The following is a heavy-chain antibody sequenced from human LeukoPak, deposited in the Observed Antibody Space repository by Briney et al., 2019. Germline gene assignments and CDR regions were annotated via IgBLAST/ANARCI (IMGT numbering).Heavy chain of an antibody. D-gene: IGHD1-26*01. Sequence: HPGGSLRLSCAASGFTFDDYAMHWVRQAPGKGLEWVSGISWNSGSIGYADSVKGRFTISRDNSKNTLYLQMNSLRAEDTAVYYCAKDYVGAPYWGQGTLVTVSS. CDR2: ISWNSGSI. CDR3: AKDYVGAPY. J-gene: IGHJ4*02. V-gene: IGHV3-9*01. CDR1: GFTFDDYA.